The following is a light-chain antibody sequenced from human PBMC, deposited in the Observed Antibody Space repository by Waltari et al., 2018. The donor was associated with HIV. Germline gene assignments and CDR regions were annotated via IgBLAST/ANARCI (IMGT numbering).Light chain of an antibody. CDR2: WAS. CDR3: QQYYNLLPT. V-gene: IGKV4-1*01. J-gene: IGKJ3*01. CDR1: QNLFKSSNKKNH. Sequence: DIVMTQSPDSRSVSLGERAPISCRSGQNLFKSSNKKNHLAWYQQRPRQPPKLLISWASTRESGVPDRFSGSGSGTDFTLTISGLQAEDVAVYYCQQYYNLLPTFGPGTKVDIK.